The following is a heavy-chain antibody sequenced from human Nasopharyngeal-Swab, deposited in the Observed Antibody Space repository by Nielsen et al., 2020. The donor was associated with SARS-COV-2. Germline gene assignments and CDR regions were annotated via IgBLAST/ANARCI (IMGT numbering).Heavy chain of an antibody. D-gene: IGHD3-3*01. CDR2: IRSKAYGGTT. V-gene: IGHV3-49*03. Sequence: GESLKISCTASGFTFGDYAMSWFRQAPGKGLEWVGFIRSKAYGGTTEYAASVKGRFTISRDDSKSIAYLQMNSLKTEDTAVYYCTRDEEAPPYYDFWSGYSPYWGQGTTVTVSS. J-gene: IGHJ6*02. CDR1: GFTFGDYA. CDR3: TRDEEAPPYYDFWSGYSPY.